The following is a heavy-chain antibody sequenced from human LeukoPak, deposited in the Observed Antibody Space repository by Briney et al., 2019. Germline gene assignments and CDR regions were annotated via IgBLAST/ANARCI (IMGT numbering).Heavy chain of an antibody. D-gene: IGHD4-23*01. V-gene: IGHV4-59*08. CDR1: GGSISSYY. Sequence: SETLSLTCTVSGGSISSYYWSWIRQPPGKGLEWIGYIYYSGSTNYNPSLKSRVTISVDTSKNQFSLKLSSVTAADTAVYYCARGRGIVTTMVDYWGQGTLVTVSS. CDR2: IYYSGST. CDR3: ARGRGIVTTMVDY. J-gene: IGHJ4*02.